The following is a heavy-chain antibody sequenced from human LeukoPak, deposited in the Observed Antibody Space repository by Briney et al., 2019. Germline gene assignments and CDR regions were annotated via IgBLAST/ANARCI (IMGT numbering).Heavy chain of an antibody. J-gene: IGHJ6*03. CDR3: ARVGEKATIGTSHHYMDV. CDR2: ISYDGSNE. CDR1: GFTFSSYV. Sequence: HTGRSLRLSCAASGFTFSSYVMHWVRQAPGKGLEWVAIISYDGSNEYYADSVKGRFTISRDNSKNTLYLQMNSLRVEDTALYYCARVGEKATIGTSHHYMDVWGKGTTVTISS. D-gene: IGHD5-24*01. V-gene: IGHV3-30*04.